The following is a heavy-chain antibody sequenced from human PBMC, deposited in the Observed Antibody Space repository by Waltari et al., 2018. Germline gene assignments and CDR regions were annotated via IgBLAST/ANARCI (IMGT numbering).Heavy chain of an antibody. CDR3: ARGVRYTAF. CDR1: GGSFSGYY. J-gene: IGHJ4*02. V-gene: IGHV4-34*01. CDR2: SNHSGST. D-gene: IGHD5-18*01. Sequence: QVQLQQWGAGLLKPSETLSLTCAVYGGSFSGYYWSWNRHPPGKGLGWIGESNHSGSTNYNPSLKRRVTISVDTSKNQFSLKLSSVTAADTAVYYCARGVRYTAFWGQGTLVTVSS.